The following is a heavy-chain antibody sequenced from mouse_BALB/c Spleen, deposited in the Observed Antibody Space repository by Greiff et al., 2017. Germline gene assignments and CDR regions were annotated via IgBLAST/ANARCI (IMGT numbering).Heavy chain of an antibody. Sequence: DLMLVESGGGLVKPGGSLKLSCAASGFTFSSYTMSWVRQTPEKRLEWVATISSGGSYTYYPDSVKGRFTISRDNVKNTLYLQMSSLKSEDTAMYYCTREDDYVFAYWGQGTLVTVSA. V-gene: IGHV5-6-4*01. CDR2: ISSGGSYT. D-gene: IGHD2-4*01. J-gene: IGHJ3*01. CDR1: GFTFSSYT. CDR3: TREDDYVFAY.